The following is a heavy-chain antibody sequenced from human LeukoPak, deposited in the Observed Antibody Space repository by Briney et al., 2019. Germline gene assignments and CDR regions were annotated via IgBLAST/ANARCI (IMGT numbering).Heavy chain of an antibody. CDR3: ARDSSSWYRPSFDY. V-gene: IGHV3-66*01. J-gene: IGHJ4*02. CDR2: IYSGGST. Sequence: PGGSLRLSCVASGFTVSSNYMSWVRQAPGKGLEWVSVIYSGGSTYYADSVKGRFTISRDNSKNTLYLQMNSLRAEDTAVYYCARDSSSWYRPSFDYWGQGTLVTVSS. D-gene: IGHD6-13*01. CDR1: GFTVSSNY.